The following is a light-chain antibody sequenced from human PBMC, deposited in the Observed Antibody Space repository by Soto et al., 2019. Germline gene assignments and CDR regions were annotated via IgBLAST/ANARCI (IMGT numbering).Light chain of an antibody. CDR2: LNSDGSH. Sequence: QAVVTQAPSASASLGASVKLTCTLSSGHSSYAIAWHQQQPEKGPRYLMKLNSDGSHSKGDGIPDRFSGSSSGAERYLTISSLQSADEADYYCQTWGSGIRGVFGGGTKLTVL. V-gene: IGLV4-69*01. CDR3: QTWGSGIRGV. J-gene: IGLJ2*01. CDR1: SGHSSYA.